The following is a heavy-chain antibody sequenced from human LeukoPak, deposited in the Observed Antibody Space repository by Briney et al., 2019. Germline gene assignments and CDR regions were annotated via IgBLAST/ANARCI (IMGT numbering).Heavy chain of an antibody. V-gene: IGHV4-61*01. CDR3: ARSPRHDFWSRLEYWFDP. J-gene: IGHJ5*02. CDR1: GGSISSSTYY. Sequence: PSETPSLTCTVSGGSISSSTYYWSWIRQPPGKGLEWIGYIYYSGSTNYNPSLKSRVTITVDTSKNQFSLKLSSVTAADTAVYFCARSPRHDFWSRLEYWFDPWGQGTLVTVSS. CDR2: IYYSGST. D-gene: IGHD3-3*01.